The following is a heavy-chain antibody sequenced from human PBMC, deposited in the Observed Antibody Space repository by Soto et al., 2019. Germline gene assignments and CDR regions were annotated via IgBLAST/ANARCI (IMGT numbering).Heavy chain of an antibody. CDR3: ARDRRIVGATGGDSAFDF. Sequence: ASVKVSCKASGYIFTTRFLHWVREAPVRGLEWMGMINPSGGSASHAQKFQGRITLTRDTSTRTLYMELRSLRSEDTAVYFCARDRRIVGATGGDSAFDFWGQGTMVTVSS. V-gene: IGHV1-46*01. CDR1: GYIFTTRF. J-gene: IGHJ3*01. CDR2: INPSGGSA. D-gene: IGHD1-26*01.